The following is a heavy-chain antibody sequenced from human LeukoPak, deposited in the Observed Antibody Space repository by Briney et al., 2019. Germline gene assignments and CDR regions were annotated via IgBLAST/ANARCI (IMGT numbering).Heavy chain of an antibody. V-gene: IGHV3-30*02. CDR3: AVWWLRPPPFDY. J-gene: IGHJ4*02. CDR1: GFTFSSYG. CDR2: IRYDGSNK. Sequence: PGGSLRLSCAASGFTFSSYGMHWVRQAPGKGLEWVAFIRYDGSNKYYADSVKGRFTISRDNSKNTLYLQMNSLRAEDTAVYYCAVWWLRPPPFDYWGQGTLVTVSS. D-gene: IGHD5-12*01.